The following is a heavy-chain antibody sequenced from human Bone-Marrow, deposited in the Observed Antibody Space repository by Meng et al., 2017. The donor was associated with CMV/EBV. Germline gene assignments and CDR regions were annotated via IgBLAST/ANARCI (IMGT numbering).Heavy chain of an antibody. Sequence: GGSLRLSCAASGFTFSDYYMSWIRQAPGKGLEWVSYISSSGSTIYYADSVKGRFTISRDNAKNSLYLQMNSLRAEDTAVYYCARDGYDFWSGYYRVLPQTYYYYGMDVWGQGTTVTFSS. CDR1: GFTFSDYY. V-gene: IGHV3-11*04. D-gene: IGHD3-3*01. J-gene: IGHJ6*02. CDR2: ISSSGSTI. CDR3: ARDGYDFWSGYYRVLPQTYYYYGMDV.